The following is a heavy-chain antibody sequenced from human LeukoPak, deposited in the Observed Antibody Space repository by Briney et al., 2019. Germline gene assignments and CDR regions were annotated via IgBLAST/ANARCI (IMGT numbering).Heavy chain of an antibody. V-gene: IGHV4-59*01. Sequence: SETLSLTCTVSGGSISSYYWSWIRQPPGRGLEWIGYILYSGSTTYNPSLKSRVTISVDTSKNQFSLKLSSVTAADTAVYYCARTRSYGSGNFAVFWFDPWGQGTLVTVSS. D-gene: IGHD3-10*01. CDR1: GGSISSYY. J-gene: IGHJ5*02. CDR3: ARTRSYGSGNFAVFWFDP. CDR2: ILYSGST.